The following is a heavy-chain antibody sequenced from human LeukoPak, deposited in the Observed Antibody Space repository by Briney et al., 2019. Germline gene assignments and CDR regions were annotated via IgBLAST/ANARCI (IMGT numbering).Heavy chain of an antibody. CDR2: ISSSSSAI. J-gene: IGHJ6*02. D-gene: IGHD5-18*01. V-gene: IGHV3-48*04. CDR3: ARDRKGIQLWSDYYYGMDV. Sequence: GGSLRLSCAASGFTFSSYSMNWVRQAPGKGLEWVSYISSSSSAIYYADSVKGRFTISRDNAKNSLYLQMNSLRAEDTAVYYCARDRKGIQLWSDYYYGMDVWGQGTTVTASS. CDR1: GFTFSSYS.